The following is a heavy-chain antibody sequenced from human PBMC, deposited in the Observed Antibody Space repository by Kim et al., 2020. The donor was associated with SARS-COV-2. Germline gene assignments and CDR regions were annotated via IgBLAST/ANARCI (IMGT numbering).Heavy chain of an antibody. J-gene: IGHJ4*02. CDR3: AKDRGTVTTFYDY. D-gene: IGHD4-17*01. V-gene: IGHV3-23*01. Sequence: GGSLRLSCAASGFTFSTYAMSWVRQAPGKGLEWVSAISGSGGSINYADSVKGRFTISRDNSKNTLYLQMNSLRAEDTAVYYCAKDRGTVTTFYDYWGQGTLVTVSS. CDR2: ISGSGGSI. CDR1: GFTFSTYA.